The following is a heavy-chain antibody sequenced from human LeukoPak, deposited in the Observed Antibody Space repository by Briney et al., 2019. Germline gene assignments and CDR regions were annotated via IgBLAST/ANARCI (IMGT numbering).Heavy chain of an antibody. CDR3: AAIPSSSWYLDP. Sequence: SETLSLTCAVYGGSFSGYYWSWIRQPPGKGLEWIGEINHSGSTNYNPSLKSRVTISVDTSKNQFSLKLSSVTAADTAVYYCAAIPSSSWYLDPWGQGTLGTVSS. D-gene: IGHD6-13*01. CDR1: GGSFSGYY. J-gene: IGHJ5*02. CDR2: INHSGST. V-gene: IGHV4-34*01.